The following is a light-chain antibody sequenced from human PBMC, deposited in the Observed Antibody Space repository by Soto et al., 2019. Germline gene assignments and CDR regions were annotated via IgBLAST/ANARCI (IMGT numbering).Light chain of an antibody. CDR1: SSNIGSNT. J-gene: IGLJ1*01. Sequence: QSVLTQPPSASGAPGQRLTISCSGSSSNIGSNTVNWYQQVPGTAPKVLIYSNNQRPSGVPDRFSGSKSGTSASLAISGLQSEDEADYYCGAWDDSLNGLYVFGTGTKLTVL. CDR3: GAWDDSLNGLYV. V-gene: IGLV1-44*01. CDR2: SNN.